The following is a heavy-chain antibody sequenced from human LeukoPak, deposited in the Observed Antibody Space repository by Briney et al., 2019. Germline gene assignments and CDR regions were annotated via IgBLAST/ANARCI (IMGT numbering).Heavy chain of an antibody. Sequence: QPGGSLRLSCAASGFTFSSYSMNWVRQAPGKGLEWVSYISSSSSTIYYADSVKGRFTISRDNAKNSLYLQMNSLRDEDTAVYYCARDGVPWNIGDYDAFDIWGQGTMVTVSS. V-gene: IGHV3-48*02. J-gene: IGHJ3*02. D-gene: IGHD4-17*01. CDR1: GFTFSSYS. CDR2: ISSSSSTI. CDR3: ARDGVPWNIGDYDAFDI.